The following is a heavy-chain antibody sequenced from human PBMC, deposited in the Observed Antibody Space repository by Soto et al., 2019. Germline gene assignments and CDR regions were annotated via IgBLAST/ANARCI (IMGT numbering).Heavy chain of an antibody. CDR2: IYRTGST. CDR3: ASRDPGTSVDY. J-gene: IGHJ4*02. CDR1: GGSFTSNNW. Sequence: SETLSLTCAVCGGSFTSNNWWTWVRQPPGQGLEWIGEIYRTGSTNYNPSLKSRVTISLDKSENQFSLKVTSLTAADTAVYYCASRDPGTSVDYWGQGTLVTVSS. V-gene: IGHV4-4*02. D-gene: IGHD1-7*01.